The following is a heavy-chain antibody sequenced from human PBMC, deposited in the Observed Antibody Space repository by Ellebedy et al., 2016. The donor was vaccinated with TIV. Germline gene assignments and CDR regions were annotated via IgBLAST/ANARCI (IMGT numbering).Heavy chain of an antibody. J-gene: IGHJ5*02. CDR2: INPSGGST. Sequence: ASVKVSCXASGYTFTSYYMHWARQPPGHGLEWMGIINPSGGSTSYAQKFQGRVTMTTDTSTSTVYMELSSLRSEDTAVYYCARGINIVVVPAAMSWFNPWGQGTLVTVSS. D-gene: IGHD2-2*01. CDR1: GYTFTSYY. V-gene: IGHV1-46*01. CDR3: ARGINIVVVPAAMSWFNP.